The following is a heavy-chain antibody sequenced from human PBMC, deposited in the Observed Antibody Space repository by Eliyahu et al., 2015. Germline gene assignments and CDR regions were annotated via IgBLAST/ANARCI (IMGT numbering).Heavy chain of an antibody. CDR2: INHSGST. D-gene: IGHD3-22*01. J-gene: IGHJ4*02. CDR1: GGSFXXXY. Sequence: QVQLQQWGAGLLKPSETLSLTXAVYGGSFXXXYWSWIRQPPGKGLEWIGEINHSGSTNYNPSLKSRVTISVDTSKNQFSLKLSSVTAADTAVYYCARESPYSSYYDTSGRYFDYWGQGTLVTVSS. CDR3: ARESPYSSYYDTSGRYFDY. V-gene: IGHV4-34*01.